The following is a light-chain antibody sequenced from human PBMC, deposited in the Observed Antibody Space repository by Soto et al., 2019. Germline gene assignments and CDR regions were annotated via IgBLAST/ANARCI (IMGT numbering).Light chain of an antibody. CDR1: SSNIGSNY. CDR2: RNN. J-gene: IGLJ2*01. V-gene: IGLV1-47*01. CDR3: AAWDDSLRGPV. Sequence: QSVLTQPPSASGTPGQRVTISCSGSSSNIGSNYVYWYQQLPATAPKLLIYRNNQRPSGVPDRFSGSQSGTSASLAISGLRSEDEADYYCAAWDDSLRGPVFGGGTKLTVL.